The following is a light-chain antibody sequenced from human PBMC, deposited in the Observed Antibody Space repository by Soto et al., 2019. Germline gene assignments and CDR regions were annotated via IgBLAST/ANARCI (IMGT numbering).Light chain of an antibody. V-gene: IGKV3-11*01. J-gene: IGKJ5*01. CDR3: QQRSNWPIT. Sequence: EFVLTQSPATLSLSPGERATLSCRASQSVSSHLAWYQQRPGQAPRLLIYDASNRATGIPARFSGSGSGTDFTLTISSLEPEDFAVYYCQQRSNWPITFGQGTRLEVK. CDR2: DAS. CDR1: QSVSSH.